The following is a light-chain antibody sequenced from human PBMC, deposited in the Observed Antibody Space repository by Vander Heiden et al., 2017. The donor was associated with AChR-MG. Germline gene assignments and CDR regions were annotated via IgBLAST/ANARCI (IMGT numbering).Light chain of an antibody. CDR1: SLNIERHT. V-gene: IGLV1-47*01. CDR2: RNN. Sequence: QPVLTQPPSASGTPGQRVTISCSGSSLNIERHTVYWYQQFPGTAPKLLISRNNQRPSGVPDRFSGSKSGTSASLAISGLRSEDEADYYCAAWDDSPSGRVFGGWTKLTVL. J-gene: IGLJ3*02. CDR3: AAWDDSPSGRV.